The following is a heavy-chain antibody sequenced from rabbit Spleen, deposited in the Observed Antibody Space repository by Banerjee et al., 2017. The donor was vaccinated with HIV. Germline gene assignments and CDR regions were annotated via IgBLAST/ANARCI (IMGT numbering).Heavy chain of an antibody. CDR3: VREVAAKFSL. V-gene: IGHV1S7*01. CDR1: GFDFSSYG. Sequence: EESGGGLVQPGGSLKLSCKASGFDFSSYGVSWVRQAPGKGLEWIGYIDPIFGTTAYASWVNDRFSISRENTQNTLYLQLNSLTAADTATYFCVREVAAKFSLWGPGTLVTVS. D-gene: IGHD4-1*01. J-gene: IGHJ4*01. CDR2: IDPIFGTT.